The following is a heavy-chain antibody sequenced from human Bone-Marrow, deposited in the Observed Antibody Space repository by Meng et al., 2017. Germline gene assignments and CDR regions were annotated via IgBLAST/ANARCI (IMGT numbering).Heavy chain of an antibody. Sequence: SVQISCKASGGTFSSYAISWGRQAPGQGLEWMGWIIPIFGTANYAQKFQGRVTITADKSTSTAYMELSSLRSEDKAVYYCARDSAGSYYDSSGYYAHYYGMDVWGQGTTVTVSS. CDR1: GGTFSSYA. J-gene: IGHJ6*02. D-gene: IGHD3-22*01. CDR3: ARDSAGSYYDSSGYYAHYYGMDV. CDR2: IIPIFGTA. V-gene: IGHV1-69*06.